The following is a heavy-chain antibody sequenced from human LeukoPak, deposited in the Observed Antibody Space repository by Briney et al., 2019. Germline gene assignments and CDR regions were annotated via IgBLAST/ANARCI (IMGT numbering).Heavy chain of an antibody. CDR1: GFTFSSYS. D-gene: IGHD3-10*01. CDR3: ERDSMVRGVITNIDWFDP. CDR2: ISSSSYI. Sequence: GGSLRLSCAASGFTFSSYSMNWVRQAPGKGLEWVSSISSSSYIYYADSVKGRFTISRDNAKNSLYLQMNSLRAEDTAVYYCERDSMVRGVITNIDWFDPWGQGTLVTVSS. J-gene: IGHJ5*02. V-gene: IGHV3-21*01.